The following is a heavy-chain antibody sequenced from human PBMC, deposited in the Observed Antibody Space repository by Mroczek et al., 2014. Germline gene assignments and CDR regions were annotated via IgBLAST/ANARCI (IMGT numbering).Heavy chain of an antibody. CDR1: VAPSAVVVTT. V-gene: IGHV4-61*02. CDR3: ARQYSSSSPLYYYFDL. Sequence: QVQLQESGPGLVKPFTDPVPHLALSLVAPSAVVVTTGAGSGSPPGKGLEWIGRIYTSGSTNYNPSLKSRVTMSVDTSKNQFSLKLSSVTAADTAVYYCARQYSSSSPLYYYFDLWGRGTLVTVSS. J-gene: IGHJ2*01. CDR2: IYTSGST. D-gene: IGHD6-6*01.